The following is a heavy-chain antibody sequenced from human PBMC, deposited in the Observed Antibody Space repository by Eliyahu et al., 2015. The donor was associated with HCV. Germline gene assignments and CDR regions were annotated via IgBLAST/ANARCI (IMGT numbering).Heavy chain of an antibody. CDR2: IHYSGST. Sequence: QVQLQESGPGLVKPSETLSLTCTVSGGPITTYYWSWIRQPPGKGLEWIGYIHYSGSTNYNPSLKSRVTMSVDTSKNQFFLNLTSVTAADTAMYYCASGGGGIAVTGTGGWFDPWGQGTLVTVSS. V-gene: IGHV4-59*01. J-gene: IGHJ5*02. CDR3: ASGGGGIAVTGTGGWFDP. CDR1: GGPITTYY. D-gene: IGHD6-19*01.